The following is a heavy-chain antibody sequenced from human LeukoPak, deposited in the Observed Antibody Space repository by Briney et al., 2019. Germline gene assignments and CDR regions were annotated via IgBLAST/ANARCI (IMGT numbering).Heavy chain of an antibody. J-gene: IGHJ4*02. V-gene: IGHV4-59*08. D-gene: IGHD3-10*01. CDR1: GGSINSYY. CDR2: IYYSGNT. Sequence: PSETLSLTCTVSGGSINSYYWGWIRQPPGKGLEWIGYIYYSGNTNYNPSLKSRVTISVDTSKNEVSLKLSSVTAADTAVYYCARQVSEYFDYWGQGTLVTVSS. CDR3: ARQVSEYFDY.